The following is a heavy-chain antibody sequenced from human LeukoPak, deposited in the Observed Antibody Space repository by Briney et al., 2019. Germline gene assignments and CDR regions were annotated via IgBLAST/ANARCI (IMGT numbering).Heavy chain of an antibody. J-gene: IGHJ4*02. CDR2: ISSSSSYI. D-gene: IGHD2-15*01. CDR1: GFTFSSYS. CDR3: ARDRLYCSGCFDY. Sequence: GGSLRLSCAASGFTFSSYSMNWVRQAPGKGLEWVSSISSSSSYIYYADSVKGRFTISRDNAKNSLYLQMNSLRAEDTALYYCARDRLYCSGCFDYWGQGTLVTVSS. V-gene: IGHV3-21*04.